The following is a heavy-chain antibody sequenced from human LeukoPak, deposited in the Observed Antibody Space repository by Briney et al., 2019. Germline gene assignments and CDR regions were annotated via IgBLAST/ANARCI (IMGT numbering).Heavy chain of an antibody. CDR3: AKDTTPSYDSSGYGAFDI. J-gene: IGHJ3*02. Sequence: GGSLRLSCAASGFTFSSYAMSWVRQAPGKGLEWVSAISGSGGSTYYADSVKGRFTISRDNSKNSLYLQMNSLRAEDMALYYCAKDTTPSYDSSGYGAFDIWGQGTMVTVSS. V-gene: IGHV3-23*01. CDR1: GFTFSSYA. D-gene: IGHD3-22*01. CDR2: ISGSGGST.